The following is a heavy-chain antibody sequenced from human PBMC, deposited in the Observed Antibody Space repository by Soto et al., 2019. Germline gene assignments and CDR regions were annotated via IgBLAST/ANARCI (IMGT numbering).Heavy chain of an antibody. J-gene: IGHJ4*02. Sequence: GGSLRLSCAASGFTFSSYGMHWVRQAPGKGLEWVSVISDDGSNKYYADSVKGRFTISRDNSKNTLYLQMNSLRAEDTAVYYCAKDIHMSSGSYYFDYWGQGTLVTVSS. D-gene: IGHD1-26*01. CDR2: ISDDGSNK. V-gene: IGHV3-30*18. CDR3: AKDIHMSSGSYYFDY. CDR1: GFTFSSYG.